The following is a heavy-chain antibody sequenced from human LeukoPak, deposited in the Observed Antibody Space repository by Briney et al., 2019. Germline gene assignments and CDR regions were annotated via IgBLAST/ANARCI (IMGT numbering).Heavy chain of an antibody. V-gene: IGHV1-69*05. CDR1: GGTFSSYA. CDR3: ARDRGEIIAAHYYYYYMDV. J-gene: IGHJ6*03. Sequence: SVKVSCKASGGTFSSYAISWVRQAPGQGLEWMGRIIPIFGTANYAQKLQGRVTITTDESTSTAYMELSSLRSEDTAVYYCARDRGEIIAAHYYYYYMDVWGKGTTVTVSS. CDR2: IIPIFGTA. D-gene: IGHD6-6*01.